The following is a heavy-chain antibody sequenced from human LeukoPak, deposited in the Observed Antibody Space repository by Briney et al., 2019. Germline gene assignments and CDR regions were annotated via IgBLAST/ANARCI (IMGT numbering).Heavy chain of an antibody. CDR2: INHSGST. CDR1: GGSFSGYY. J-gene: IGHJ6*02. D-gene: IGHD6-13*01. V-gene: IGHV4-34*01. CDR3: ARLAAAGRSTYYYYGMDV. Sequence: SETLSLTCAVYGGSFSGYYWSWIRQPPGKGLEWIGEINHSGSTNYNPSLKSRVTISVDTSKNQFSLKLSSVTAADTAVYYCARLAAAGRSTYYYYGMDVWGQGTTVTVS.